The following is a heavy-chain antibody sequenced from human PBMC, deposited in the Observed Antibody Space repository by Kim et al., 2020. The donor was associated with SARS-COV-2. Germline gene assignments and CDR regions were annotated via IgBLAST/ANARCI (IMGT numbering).Heavy chain of an antibody. D-gene: IGHD6-13*01. J-gene: IGHJ4*02. Sequence: SETLSLTCSVSGGSIRSGGKFWTWIRQHPGKGLEWIGYISYSGNSHYSPSLRSRVSISLQTSENQFSLELTSVTAADTAVYYCARGQPLDYWGQGILVTV. CDR3: ARGQPLDY. CDR1: GGSIRSGGKF. CDR2: ISYSGNS. V-gene: IGHV4-31*03.